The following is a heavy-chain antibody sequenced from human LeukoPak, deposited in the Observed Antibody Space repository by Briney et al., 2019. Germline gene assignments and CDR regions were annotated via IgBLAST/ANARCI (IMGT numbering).Heavy chain of an antibody. CDR3: ARAIAVADYFDY. Sequence: GASVKVSCKASGYTFTNYAISWVRQAPGQGLEWMGWISAYNGNTNYAQKLQGRVTMTTDTSTSTAYMELRSLRSDDTAVYYCARAIAVADYFDYWGQGTLVTVSS. D-gene: IGHD6-19*01. V-gene: IGHV1-18*01. J-gene: IGHJ4*02. CDR1: GYTFTNYA. CDR2: ISAYNGNT.